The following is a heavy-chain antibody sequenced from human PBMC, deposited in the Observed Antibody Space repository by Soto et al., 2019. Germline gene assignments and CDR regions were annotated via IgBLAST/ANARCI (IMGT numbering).Heavy chain of an antibody. J-gene: IGHJ4*02. Sequence: GGSLRLSCAASGFTFSSYAMSWVRQAPGKGLEWVSAISGSGGSTYYADPVKGRFTISRDNSKNTLYLQMNSLRAEDTAVYYCAKDRPLRTRGPFDYWGQGTLVTAPQ. V-gene: IGHV3-23*01. CDR1: GFTFSSYA. CDR2: ISGSGGST. D-gene: IGHD4-17*01. CDR3: AKDRPLRTRGPFDY.